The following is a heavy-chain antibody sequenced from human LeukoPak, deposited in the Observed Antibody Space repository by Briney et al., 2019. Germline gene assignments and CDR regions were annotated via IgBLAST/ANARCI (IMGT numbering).Heavy chain of an antibody. CDR3: ARVRALSYYDSSGDFYYFDY. CDR1: GGSIRSHY. CDR2: IFYSGST. V-gene: IGHV4-59*11. Sequence: SETLSLTCAVSGGSIRSHYWSWIRQPPGKGLEWSGYIFYSGSTNNTPSPKTRVTISVDTSKNQFSLKLSSVTAADTAVYYCARVRALSYYDSSGDFYYFDYWGQGILVTVSS. J-gene: IGHJ4*02. D-gene: IGHD3-22*01.